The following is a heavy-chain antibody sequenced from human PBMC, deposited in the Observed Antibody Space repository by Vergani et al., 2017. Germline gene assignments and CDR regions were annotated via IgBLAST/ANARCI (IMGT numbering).Heavy chain of an antibody. CDR3: ARSYYGSGSYYNVHDD. CDR1: GGTFSSNS. J-gene: IGHJ4*02. D-gene: IGHD3-10*01. Sequence: QGQLAQSGAEVKKPGSSVKVSCKASGGTFSSNSISWVRQAPGQGLEWMGRIIPIFGTTSYAQKFQGRVTILADESTSTAYMELSSLRSEDTAVYYCARSYYGSGSYYNVHDDWGQGTLVTVSS. CDR2: IIPIFGTT. V-gene: IGHV1-69*13.